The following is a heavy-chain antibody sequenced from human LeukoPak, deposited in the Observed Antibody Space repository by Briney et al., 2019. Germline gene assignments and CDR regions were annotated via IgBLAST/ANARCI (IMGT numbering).Heavy chain of an antibody. CDR2: IWYDGSNK. CDR3: AREGPRGNSQFDY. D-gene: IGHD2/OR15-2a*01. V-gene: IGHV3-33*08. CDR1: GFAFSAYG. J-gene: IGHJ4*02. Sequence: GGSLRLSCAASGFAFSAYGMSWVRQAPGKGLEWVALIWYDGSNKYYTDSVKGRLTISRDNSKNTLYLQMNSLRAEDTAVYYCAREGPRGNSQFDYWGQGTLVTVSS.